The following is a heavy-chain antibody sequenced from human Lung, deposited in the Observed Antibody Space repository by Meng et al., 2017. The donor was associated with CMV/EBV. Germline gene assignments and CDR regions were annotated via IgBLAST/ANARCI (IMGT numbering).Heavy chain of an antibody. CDR2: IPHRGSS. D-gene: IGHD3-10*01. J-gene: IGHJ1*01. CDR1: GDSITNHNW. Sequence: QGQLPESGPALVKTSETLSLTCAVSGDSITNHNWWAWVRQPPGKGLEWIGEIPHRGSSAYNPSLKSRVSMSIDKSKNQFSLKLTSVTAADTAVYHCLRRSGGSVWGQGTLVTVSS. V-gene: IGHV4-4*02. CDR3: LRRSGGSV.